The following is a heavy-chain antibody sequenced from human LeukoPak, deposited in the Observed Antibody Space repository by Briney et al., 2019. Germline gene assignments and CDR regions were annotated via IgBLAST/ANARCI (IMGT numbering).Heavy chain of an antibody. V-gene: IGHV3-66*01. CDR1: GFTFSSYW. Sequence: GGSLRLSCAASGFTFSSYWMHWVRQAPGKGLEWVSVIYGGVNTVYADSVKGRFTISRDNSKNTLYLQMNSLRAEDTAVYYCAKSPKAGFLFDYWGKGTLVTVSS. D-gene: IGHD6-13*01. CDR2: IYGGVNT. CDR3: AKSPKAGFLFDY. J-gene: IGHJ4*02.